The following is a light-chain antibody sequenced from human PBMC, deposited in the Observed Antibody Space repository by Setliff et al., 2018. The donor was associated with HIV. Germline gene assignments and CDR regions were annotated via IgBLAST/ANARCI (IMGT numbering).Light chain of an antibody. J-gene: IGLJ2*01. CDR1: SSDVGSYDL. V-gene: IGLV2-23*01. Sequence: LTQPASVSGSPGQSITISCTGTSSDVGSYDLVSWYQQHPGKAPKLMIYEGSKRPSGVSNRFSGSKSGNTASLTISGLQADDEADYYCCSYAGSSTKFGGGTK. CDR3: CSYAGSSTK. CDR2: EGS.